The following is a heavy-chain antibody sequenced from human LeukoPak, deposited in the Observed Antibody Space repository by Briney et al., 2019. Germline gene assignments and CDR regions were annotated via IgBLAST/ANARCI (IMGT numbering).Heavy chain of an antibody. CDR1: GVSITGYH. Sequence: SETLSLTCTVSGVSITGYHWSWIRQPPGNGLEWIGYIYSSETTNYKPSLKSRVTISADTSKNQFSLKLTSVTAADTAIYYCARRNDFDIWGQGTMVTVSS. V-gene: IGHV4-4*08. CDR3: ARRNDFDI. J-gene: IGHJ3*02. CDR2: IYSSETT.